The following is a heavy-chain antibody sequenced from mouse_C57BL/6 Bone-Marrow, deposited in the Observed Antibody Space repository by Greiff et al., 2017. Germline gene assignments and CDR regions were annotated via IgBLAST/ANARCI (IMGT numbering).Heavy chain of an antibody. V-gene: IGHV1-39*01. CDR1: GYSFTDYN. CDR3: ATESPYYYGRGSWYFDV. Sequence: VQLKESGPELVKPGASVKISCKASGYSFTDYNMNWVKQSNGKSLEWIGVINPNYGTTSYNQKFKGKATLTVDQSSSTAYMQLNSLTSEDSAVYYCATESPYYYGRGSWYFDVWGTGTTVTVSS. D-gene: IGHD1-1*01. CDR2: INPNYGTT. J-gene: IGHJ1*03.